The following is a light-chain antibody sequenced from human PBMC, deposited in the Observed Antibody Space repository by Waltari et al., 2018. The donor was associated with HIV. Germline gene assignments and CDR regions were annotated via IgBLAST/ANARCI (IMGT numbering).Light chain of an antibody. J-gene: IGLJ3*02. Sequence: PVLTQPPSASASLGASVTLTCTLRSGYSNYQVDWYQQRPGKGPRFVMRVGTGGIVGSKGDGIPDRFSVLGSGLNRYLTIKNIQEEDESDYHCGADHGSGSNFVRVFGGGTKLTVL. CDR2: VGTGGIVG. CDR3: GADHGSGSNFVRV. CDR1: SGYSNYQ. V-gene: IGLV9-49*01.